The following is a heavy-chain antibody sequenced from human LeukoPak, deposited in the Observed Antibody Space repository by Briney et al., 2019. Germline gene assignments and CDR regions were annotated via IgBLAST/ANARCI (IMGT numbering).Heavy chain of an antibody. D-gene: IGHD1-26*01. CDR1: GFTFSDHY. CDR2: SRNKANSYTT. J-gene: IGHJ4*02. Sequence: GGSLRLSCAASGFTFSDHYMDWVRQAPGKGLEWVGRSRNKANSYTTEYAASVKGRFTISRDDSKNSLYLQMNSLKTEDTAVYYCARGSGSLPPVGDYWGQGTLVTVSS. V-gene: IGHV3-72*01. CDR3: ARGSGSLPPVGDY.